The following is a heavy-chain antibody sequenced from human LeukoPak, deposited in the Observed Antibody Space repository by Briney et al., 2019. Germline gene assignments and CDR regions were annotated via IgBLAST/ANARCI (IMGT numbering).Heavy chain of an antibody. V-gene: IGHV5-51*01. Sequence: GESLKISCKGSGYRFTNYWIGWVRQMPGKGLEWMGIIYPDDSDTRYSPSFQGQVTISADKSISTAYLQWSSLKASDTAMYYCARRPYCSGGSCYWGTPDWFDPWGQGTLVTVSS. D-gene: IGHD2-15*01. CDR3: ARRPYCSGGSCYWGTPDWFDP. CDR2: IYPDDSDT. CDR1: GYRFTNYW. J-gene: IGHJ5*02.